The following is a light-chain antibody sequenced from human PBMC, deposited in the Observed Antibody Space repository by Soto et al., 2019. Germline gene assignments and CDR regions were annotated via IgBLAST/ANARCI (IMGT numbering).Light chain of an antibody. V-gene: IGLV1-40*01. Sequence: QSVLTQPPSVSGAPGQNVTISCTGSSSNIGTGYDVQWYQQLPGTAPKLLIYYNNNRPSGVPDRFSASKSGTSASLAISGLQAEDEADYYCQSYDSSLGGSTFGGGTKVTVL. CDR3: QSYDSSLGGST. J-gene: IGLJ2*01. CDR2: YNN. CDR1: SSNIGTGYD.